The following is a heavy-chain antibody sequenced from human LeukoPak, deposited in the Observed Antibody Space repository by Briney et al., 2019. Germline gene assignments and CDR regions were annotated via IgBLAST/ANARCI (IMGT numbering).Heavy chain of an antibody. CDR1: GGSISSYY. J-gene: IGHJ6*02. CDR3: ARDRHDSSGYYYVYYGMDV. D-gene: IGHD3-22*01. Sequence: SETLSLTCTVSGGSISSYYWSWIRQPAGKGLEWIARIYTSGSTNYYPSHKSRVTMSVDTSKNQFSLKLSSVTAADTAVYYCARDRHDSSGYYYVYYGMDVWGQGTTVTVSS. V-gene: IGHV4-4*07. CDR2: IYTSGST.